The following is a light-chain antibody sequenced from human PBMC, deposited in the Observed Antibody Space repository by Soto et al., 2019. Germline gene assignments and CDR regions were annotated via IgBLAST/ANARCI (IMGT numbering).Light chain of an antibody. CDR3: QQYNNWPRT. V-gene: IGKV3-15*01. CDR1: QSVSSD. Sequence: EIVMTQFPATLSVSPGERATLSCRASQSVSSDLAWYQQKPGQAPRLLIYGASTRATGIPARFSGSGSGTQFTLTISTLQSGDFAVYYCQQYNNWPRTFGQGTK. CDR2: GAS. J-gene: IGKJ1*01.